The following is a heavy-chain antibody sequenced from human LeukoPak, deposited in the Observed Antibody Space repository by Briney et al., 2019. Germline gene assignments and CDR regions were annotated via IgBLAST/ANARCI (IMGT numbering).Heavy chain of an antibody. D-gene: IGHD6-13*01. CDR1: GGTFSSYA. V-gene: IGHV1-69*04. CDR3: AREGYGSSSFGFDP. J-gene: IGHJ5*02. Sequence: SVKVSCKASGGTFSSYAISWVRQAPGQGLEWMGRIIPILGIPNYAQKFQGSVTITADKSTSTAYMELSSPRSEDTAVYYCAREGYGSSSFGFDPWGQGTLVTVSS. CDR2: IIPILGIP.